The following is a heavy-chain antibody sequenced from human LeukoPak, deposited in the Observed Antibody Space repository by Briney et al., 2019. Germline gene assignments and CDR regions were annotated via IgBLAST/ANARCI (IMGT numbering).Heavy chain of an antibody. Sequence: GGSLRLSCAASGFTFSSYGMHWVRQAPGKGLEWVSAISGSGGSTYYADSVKGRFTISRDNSKNTLYLQMNSLRAEDTAVYYCAKLRDFFDSSGQFDYWGQGTLVTVSS. CDR1: GFTFSSYG. D-gene: IGHD3-22*01. CDR3: AKLRDFFDSSGQFDY. J-gene: IGHJ4*02. V-gene: IGHV3-23*01. CDR2: ISGSGGST.